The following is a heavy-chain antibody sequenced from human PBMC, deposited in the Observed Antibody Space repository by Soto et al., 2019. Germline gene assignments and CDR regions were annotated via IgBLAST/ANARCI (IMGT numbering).Heavy chain of an antibody. V-gene: IGHV3-23*01. CDR1: GFTFSSYA. Sequence: GGSLRLSCAASGFTFSSYAMSWVRQAPGKGLEWVSAISGSGGSTYYADSVKGRFTISRVNSKNTLYLQMNSLRAEDTAVYYGAKSDLVVVAATAPNFDYWGQGTLVTVSS. CDR2: ISGSGGST. D-gene: IGHD2-15*01. CDR3: AKSDLVVVAATAPNFDY. J-gene: IGHJ4*01.